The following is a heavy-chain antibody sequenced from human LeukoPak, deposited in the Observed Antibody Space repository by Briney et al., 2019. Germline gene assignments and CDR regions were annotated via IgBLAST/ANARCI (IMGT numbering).Heavy chain of an antibody. CDR2: ISSTASTM. J-gene: IGHJ6*02. Sequence: GGSLRLPCAASGFTFSDYYMNWIRQAPGKGLEWVSYISSTASTMYFADSVKGRFTISRDNSKNTLCLQMNSLRPEDTAVFYCVRELYNYGMDVWGQGTTVTV. CDR3: VRELYNYGMDV. V-gene: IGHV3-11*04. CDR1: GFTFSDYY.